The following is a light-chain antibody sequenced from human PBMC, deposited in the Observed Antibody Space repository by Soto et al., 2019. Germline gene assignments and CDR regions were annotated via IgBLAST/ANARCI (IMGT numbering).Light chain of an antibody. V-gene: IGLV2-8*01. CDR3: SSYEGSNTFV. J-gene: IGLJ1*01. CDR1: SSDVGGYNY. CDR2: EVS. Sequence: QYALTQPPSASGSPGQSVTISCTGTSSDVGGYNYVSWYQQHPGKAPKLMIYEVSKRPSGVPDRFSGSKSGNTASLTVSGLQAEDEADYYCSSYEGSNTFVFGTGTKLTVL.